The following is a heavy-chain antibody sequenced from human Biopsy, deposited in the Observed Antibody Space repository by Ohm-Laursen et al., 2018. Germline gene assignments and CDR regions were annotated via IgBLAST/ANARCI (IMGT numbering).Heavy chain of an antibody. CDR1: GNTFATYH. CDR2: ISPSGATT. Sequence: SVKVSCKASGNTFATYHIHWARQAPGQGLEWMGVISPSGATTSFSQKFQGRITMTRDTSTGTVYMDLNSLGSEDTAVYYCARAGVGSDGTDPYYYGMDVWGPGTTVTVSS. V-gene: IGHV1-46*01. J-gene: IGHJ6*02. D-gene: IGHD5-24*01. CDR3: ARAGVGSDGTDPYYYGMDV.